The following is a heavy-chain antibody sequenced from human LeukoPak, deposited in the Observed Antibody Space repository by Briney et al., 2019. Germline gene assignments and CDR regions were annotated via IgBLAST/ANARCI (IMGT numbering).Heavy chain of an antibody. V-gene: IGHV1-18*01. CDR2: NSAYNGNT. Sequence: ASVKVSCKASGYTFTSYGISWVRRAPGQGLEWMGWNSAYNGNTNYAQKLQGRVTMTTDTSTSTAYMELRSLRSDDTAVYYCARVESIPSTVTTEFYYYYGMDVWGQGTTVTVSS. D-gene: IGHD4-17*01. CDR1: GYTFTSYG. CDR3: ARVESIPSTVTTEFYYYYGMDV. J-gene: IGHJ6*02.